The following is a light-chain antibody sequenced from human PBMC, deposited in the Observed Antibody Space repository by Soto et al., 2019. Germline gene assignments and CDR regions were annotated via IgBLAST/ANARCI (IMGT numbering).Light chain of an antibody. CDR1: RSVSNRF. J-gene: IGKJ4*01. Sequence: ENVLTQSPGTLSLSPGERATLSCRASRSVSNRFVAWYQQKPGQAPRLLIYHASTRATGIPDRFSGSGSGTDFTLTISRLEPEDFAVYYCQEHGSSPPLTFGGGTKVEIK. V-gene: IGKV3-20*01. CDR3: QEHGSSPPLT. CDR2: HAS.